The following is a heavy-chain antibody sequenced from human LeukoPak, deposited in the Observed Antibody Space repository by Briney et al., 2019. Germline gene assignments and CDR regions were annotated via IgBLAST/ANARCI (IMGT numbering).Heavy chain of an antibody. D-gene: IGHD2-21*02. Sequence: ASVKVSCKASGGTFSSYAISWVRQAPGQGLEWMGGIIPIFGTANYAQKFQGRVTITTDESTSTAYMELSSLRSEDTAVYYCARNAYCGGDCYDAFDIWGQGTTVAVSS. J-gene: IGHJ3*02. V-gene: IGHV1-69*05. CDR2: IIPIFGTA. CDR3: ARNAYCGGDCYDAFDI. CDR1: GGTFSSYA.